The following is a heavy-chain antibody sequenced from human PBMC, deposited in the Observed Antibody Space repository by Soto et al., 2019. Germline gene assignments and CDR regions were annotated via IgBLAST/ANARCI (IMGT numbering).Heavy chain of an antibody. D-gene: IGHD3-22*01. CDR1: GGSVSSGSYY. Sequence: SETLSLTCTVSGGSVSSGSYYWSWIRQPPGKGLEWIGYIYYSGSTNYNPSLKSRVTISVDTSKNQFSLKLSSVTAADTAVYYCARDHTVLVGAPFSGYSSSVSHTGAFDIWGQGTMVTVSS. V-gene: IGHV4-61*01. CDR2: IYYSGST. CDR3: ARDHTVLVGAPFSGYSSSVSHTGAFDI. J-gene: IGHJ3*02.